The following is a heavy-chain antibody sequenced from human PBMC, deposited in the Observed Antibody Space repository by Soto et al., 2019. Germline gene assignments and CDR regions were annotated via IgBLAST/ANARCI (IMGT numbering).Heavy chain of an antibody. J-gene: IGHJ4*02. Sequence: PSETLSLTCAVYGGSFSGYYWSWIRQPPGKGLEWIGEINHSGSTNYNPSLKSRVTISVDTSKNQFSLKLSSVTAADTAVYYCARARPLKGDDYWGQGTLVTVSS. CDR2: INHSGST. D-gene: IGHD6-6*01. CDR3: ARARPLKGDDY. V-gene: IGHV4-34*01. CDR1: GGSFSGYY.